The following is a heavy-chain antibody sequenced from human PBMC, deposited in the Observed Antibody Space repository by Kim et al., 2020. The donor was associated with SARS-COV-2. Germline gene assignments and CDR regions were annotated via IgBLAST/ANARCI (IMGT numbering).Heavy chain of an antibody. Sequence: GGSLRLSCAASGFTFSSYGMHWVRQAPGKGLEWVAVISYDGSNKYYADSVKGRFTISRDNSKNTLYLQMNSLRAEDTAVYYCARDLSFKLRGDFDYWGQG. D-gene: IGHD3-16*01. CDR3: ARDLSFKLRGDFDY. J-gene: IGHJ4*02. V-gene: IGHV3-33*05. CDR2: ISYDGSNK. CDR1: GFTFSSYG.